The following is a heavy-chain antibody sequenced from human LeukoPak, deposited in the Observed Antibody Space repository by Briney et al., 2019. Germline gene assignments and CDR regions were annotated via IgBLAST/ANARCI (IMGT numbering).Heavy chain of an antibody. J-gene: IGHJ5*02. CDR3: ARGSRAYSNRPFDP. CDR1: GFIFSDFW. D-gene: IGHD4-11*01. V-gene: IGHV3-7*01. CDR2: IRQDSSEI. Sequence: GGSLRLSCAASGFIFSDFWMNWARQTPGKGLEWVANIRQDSSEIFYVDSSRGRFTISRDNAKNSVYLQINDLTDEDTGVYYCARGSRAYSNRPFDPWGQGTQVTVSS.